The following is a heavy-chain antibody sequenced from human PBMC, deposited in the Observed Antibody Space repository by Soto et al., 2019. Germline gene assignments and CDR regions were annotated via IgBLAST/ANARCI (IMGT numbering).Heavy chain of an antibody. CDR1: GFTFSSYS. D-gene: IGHD2-8*01. CDR2: ISSSSSYI. V-gene: IGHV3-21*01. J-gene: IGHJ5*02. CDR3: ARDGCTNGVCYNCFGP. Sequence: LRLSCAASGFTFSSYSMNWVRQAPGKGLEWVSSISSSSSYIYYADSVKGRFTISRDNAKNSLYLQMNSLRAEDTAVYYCARDGCTNGVCYNCFGPWRQVSLFTVSS.